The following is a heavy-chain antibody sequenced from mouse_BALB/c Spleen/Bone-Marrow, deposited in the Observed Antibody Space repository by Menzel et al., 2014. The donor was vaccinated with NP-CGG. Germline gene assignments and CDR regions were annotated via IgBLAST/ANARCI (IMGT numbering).Heavy chain of an antibody. J-gene: IGHJ3*01. V-gene: IGHV1S81*02. CDR2: INASNGDT. CDR1: GYTFNSYY. CDR3: TREGAY. Sequence: QVHVKQSGAELVKPGASVKLSCKASGYTFNSYYMYWVKERPGQGLEWVGEINASNGDTNFNEKFKSKATMTVDKSSSTGYMQLSSVTSEDSGVYYCTREGAYWGQGTLVTVSA.